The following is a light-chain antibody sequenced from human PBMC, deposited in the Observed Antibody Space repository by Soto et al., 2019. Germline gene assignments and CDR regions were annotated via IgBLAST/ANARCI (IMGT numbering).Light chain of an antibody. V-gene: IGLV1-40*01. CDR2: GDA. CDR3: QTHDRSLRGYV. Sequence: QSVLTQPPSVSGAPGQRVTISCTGSSSNMGAGYDVHWYQQLPGTAPKLLIFGDAIRPSGVPDRFSSSKSGTSASLTITGLQAEDEADYYCQTHDRSLRGYVFGTGTKLTVL. J-gene: IGLJ1*01. CDR1: SSNMGAGYD.